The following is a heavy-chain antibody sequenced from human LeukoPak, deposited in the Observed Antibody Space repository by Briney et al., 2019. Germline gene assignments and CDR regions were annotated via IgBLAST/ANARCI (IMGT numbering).Heavy chain of an antibody. CDR3: VTGVGATYADY. CDR1: GFTFSSYS. Sequence: SGGSLRLSCAASGFTFSSYSMNWVRQAPGKGLEWVSSISSSSSSYIYYADSVKGRFTISRDNAKNSLYLQMNSLRAEDTAVYYCVTGVGATYADYWGQGTLVIVSS. D-gene: IGHD1-26*01. CDR2: ISSSSSSYI. V-gene: IGHV3-21*01. J-gene: IGHJ4*02.